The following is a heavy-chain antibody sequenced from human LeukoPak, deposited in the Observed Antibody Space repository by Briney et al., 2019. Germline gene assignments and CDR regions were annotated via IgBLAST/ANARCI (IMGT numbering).Heavy chain of an antibody. Sequence: GGSLRLSCAASGFTFSSYSMNWVRQAPGKGLEWVSSISSSSSYIYYADSVKGRFTISRDNAKNSLYLQMNSLRAEDTAVYYCARLYRGQQLALYYFGYWGQGTLVTVSS. V-gene: IGHV3-21*01. CDR2: ISSSSSYI. CDR1: GFTFSSYS. D-gene: IGHD6-13*01. CDR3: ARLYRGQQLALYYFGY. J-gene: IGHJ4*02.